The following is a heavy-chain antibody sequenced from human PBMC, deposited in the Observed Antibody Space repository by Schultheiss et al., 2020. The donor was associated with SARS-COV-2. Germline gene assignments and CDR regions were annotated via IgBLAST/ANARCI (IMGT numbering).Heavy chain of an antibody. Sequence: SETLSLTCAVYGGSFSGYYWSWIRQPPGKGLEWIGEINHSGSTNYNPSLKSRVTISVDKSKNQFSLKLSSVTAADTAVYYCARDGGGSQNYYYYGMDVWGQGTTVTVSS. V-gene: IGHV4-34*01. CDR2: INHSGST. CDR3: ARDGGGSQNYYYYGMDV. D-gene: IGHD2-15*01. J-gene: IGHJ6*02. CDR1: GGSFSGYY.